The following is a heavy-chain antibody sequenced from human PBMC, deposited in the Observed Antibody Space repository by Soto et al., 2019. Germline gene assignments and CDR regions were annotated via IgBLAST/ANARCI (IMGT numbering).Heavy chain of an antibody. CDR2: ISAYNGNT. D-gene: IGHD3-3*01. J-gene: IGHJ6*02. Sequence: ASVKVSCKASGYTFTSYGISWVRQAPGQGLEWMGWISAYNGNTNYAQKLQGRVTMTTDTSTSTAYMELRSLRSDDTAVYYCASHPSYWAEWLLPSGWNYGMDVWGQGTTVTVSS. CDR1: GYTFTSYG. V-gene: IGHV1-18*01. CDR3: ASHPSYWAEWLLPSGWNYGMDV.